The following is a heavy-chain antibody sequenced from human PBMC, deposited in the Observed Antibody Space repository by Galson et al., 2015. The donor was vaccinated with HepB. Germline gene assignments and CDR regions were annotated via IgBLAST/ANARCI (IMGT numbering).Heavy chain of an antibody. CDR2: ISYDGSNK. CDR3: AKDGWPYSSSSGGLVYYYGMDV. Sequence: SLRLSCAVSGFTFSAYGMHWVRQAPGKGLEWVAVISYDGSNKYYADSVKGRFTISRDNSKNTLYLQMNSLRPEDTAVYYCAKDGWPYSSSSGGLVYYYGMDVWGQGTTVTVSS. CDR1: GFTFSAYG. J-gene: IGHJ6*02. V-gene: IGHV3-30*18. D-gene: IGHD6-6*01.